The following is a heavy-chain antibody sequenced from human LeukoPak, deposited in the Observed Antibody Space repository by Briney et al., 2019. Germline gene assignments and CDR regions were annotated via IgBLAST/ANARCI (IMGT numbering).Heavy chain of an antibody. D-gene: IGHD6-13*01. V-gene: IGHV1-69*05. Sequence: SVKVSCKASGGTFSSYAINWVRQAPGQGLEWMGGIIPIFGTANYAQKFQGRVTITTDESTSTAYMELSSLRSEDTAVYYCARSVAAAGTLLNAFDIWGQGTMVTVSS. CDR1: GGTFSSYA. CDR3: ARSVAAAGTLLNAFDI. J-gene: IGHJ3*02. CDR2: IIPIFGTA.